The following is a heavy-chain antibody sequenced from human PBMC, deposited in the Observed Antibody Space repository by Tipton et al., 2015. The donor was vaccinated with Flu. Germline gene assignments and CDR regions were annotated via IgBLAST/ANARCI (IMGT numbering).Heavy chain of an antibody. CDR2: ISAYNGNT. V-gene: IGHV1-18*01. CDR1: GYTFTTYG. CDR3: ARERAYYDSSGYLY. Sequence: QLVQSGAEVKKPGASVKVSCKASGYTFTTYGISWVRQAPGQGLEWMGWISAYNGNTNYAQKFQGRVTMTTDTSTSTAYMELRSLRSDDTAVYYCARERAYYDSSGYLYWGQGTLVTVSP. D-gene: IGHD3-22*01. J-gene: IGHJ4*02.